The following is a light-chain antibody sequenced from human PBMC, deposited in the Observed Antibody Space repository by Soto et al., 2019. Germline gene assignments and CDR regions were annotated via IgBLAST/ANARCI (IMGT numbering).Light chain of an antibody. J-gene: IGKJ4*01. CDR3: QQYNNWPLT. CDR1: QSVNSN. CDR2: GAS. Sequence: EIVMTQSPATLSVSPGERATLSCRASQSVNSNLTWYQQKPGQAPRLLIYGASTRATGIPARFSGSGSGTEFTLTICSLQSEDFAVYYCQQYNNWPLTFGGGTKVEIK. V-gene: IGKV3-15*01.